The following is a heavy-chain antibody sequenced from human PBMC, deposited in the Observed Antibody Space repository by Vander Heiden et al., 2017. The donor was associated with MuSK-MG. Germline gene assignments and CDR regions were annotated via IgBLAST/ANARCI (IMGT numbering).Heavy chain of an antibody. J-gene: IGHJ4*02. CDR2: IYPGDSDT. V-gene: IGHV5-51*01. D-gene: IGHD3-3*02. CDR1: GYSFSTYW. Sequence: EVQLVQSGAEVKQPGEALKISCKGPGYSFSTYWIGWVRQMPGKGLEWMGIIYPGDSDTKYSPSFQGQVTISADKSISTAYPQWSSLKASDTAMYYCARQLKGIIGRYFFDYWDQGTLVTVSS. CDR3: ARQLKGIIGRYFFDY.